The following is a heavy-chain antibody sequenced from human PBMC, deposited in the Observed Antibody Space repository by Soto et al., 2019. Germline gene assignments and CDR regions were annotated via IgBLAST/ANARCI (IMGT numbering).Heavy chain of an antibody. D-gene: IGHD1-26*01. CDR1: GFTFSSYS. CDR2: ISSSSSYI. J-gene: IGHJ6*02. CDR3: ARDQWEDYPYYYYGMDV. Sequence: PGGSLRLSCAASGFTFSSYSMNWVRQAPGKGLEWVSSISSSSSYIYYADSVKGRFTISRDNAKNSLYLQMNSLRAEDTAVYYCARDQWEDYPYYYYGMDVWGQGTTVTVSS. V-gene: IGHV3-21*01.